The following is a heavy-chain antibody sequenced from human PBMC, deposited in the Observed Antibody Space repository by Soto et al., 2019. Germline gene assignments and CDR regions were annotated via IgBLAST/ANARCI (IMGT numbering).Heavy chain of an antibody. CDR2: INHSGST. CDR1: GGSFSGYY. CDR3: ARGGIAARPFYFAY. J-gene: IGHJ4*02. D-gene: IGHD6-6*01. Sequence: QVQLQQWGAGLLKPSETLSLTCAVYGGSFSGYYWSWIRQPPGKGLEWIGEINHSGSTNYNPSLKIRVTISVDTSKIQFSLKLCSVTVAYTAVYYCARGGIAARPFYFAYWGQGTLVTVSS. V-gene: IGHV4-34*01.